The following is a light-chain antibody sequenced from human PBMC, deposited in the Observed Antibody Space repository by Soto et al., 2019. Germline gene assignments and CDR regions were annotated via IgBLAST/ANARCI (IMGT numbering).Light chain of an antibody. J-gene: IGKJ4*01. V-gene: IGKV1D-16*01. Sequence: DIQMTQSPFSVSASVGDRVTITCRASQGLSSWLAWYQQKPGKAPKFLIYDASNLESGVPSRFSGSASGTEFTLTISSLQPDDFATYYCQQYDNYPLTFGGGTKVDI. CDR2: DAS. CDR1: QGLSSW. CDR3: QQYDNYPLT.